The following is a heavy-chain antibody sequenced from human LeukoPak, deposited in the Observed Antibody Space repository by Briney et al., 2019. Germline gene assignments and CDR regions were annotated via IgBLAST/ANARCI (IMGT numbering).Heavy chain of an antibody. Sequence: GGSLRLSCAASGFTFSSYDMHWVRQATGKGLEWVSAIGTAGDTYYADSVKGRFTISRDNSKNTLYLQMNSLRAEDTAVYYCARDGYSYGTFDYWGQGTLVTVSS. CDR2: IGTAGDT. V-gene: IGHV3-13*01. D-gene: IGHD5-18*01. J-gene: IGHJ4*02. CDR3: ARDGYSYGTFDY. CDR1: GFTFSSYD.